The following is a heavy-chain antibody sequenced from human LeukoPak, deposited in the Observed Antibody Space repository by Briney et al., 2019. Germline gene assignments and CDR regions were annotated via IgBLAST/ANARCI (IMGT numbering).Heavy chain of an antibody. CDR2: MNPNSGNT. Sequence: ASVKVSCKASGYTFASYDINWVRQATGQGLEWMGWMNPNSGNTGYAQKFQGRVTMTRNTSISTAYMELSSLRSDDTAVYYCARDRRDSSGYIVGYWGQGTLVAVSS. CDR3: ARDRRDSSGYIVGY. V-gene: IGHV1-8*01. CDR1: GYTFASYD. J-gene: IGHJ4*02. D-gene: IGHD3-22*01.